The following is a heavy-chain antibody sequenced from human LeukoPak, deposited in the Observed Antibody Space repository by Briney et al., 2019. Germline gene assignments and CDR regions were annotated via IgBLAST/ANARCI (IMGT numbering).Heavy chain of an antibody. J-gene: IGHJ1*01. V-gene: IGHV4-59*01. CDR2: IYYSGST. CDR3: ARVETDEYFQH. Sequence: SETLSLTCTVSGDSISSYYWTWIRQPPGKGLEWIGYIYYSGSTNYNPSLKSRVTISVDTSKNQFSLRLSSVTAADTAVYECARVETDEYFQHWGQGTLVTVSS. CDR1: GDSISSYY.